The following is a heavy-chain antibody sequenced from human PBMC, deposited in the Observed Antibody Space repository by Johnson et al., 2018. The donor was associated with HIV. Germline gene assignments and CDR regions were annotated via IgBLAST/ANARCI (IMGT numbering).Heavy chain of an antibody. D-gene: IGHD6-19*01. CDR2: INWNGVRT. CDR1: GFTFDDYG. Sequence: VQLVESGGGVVRPGGSLRLSCAAAGFTFDDYGMSWVRQAPGKGLEWVSGINWNGVRTAYPDSMKGRFTISRDNAKNSLYLQMNSLRAEDTAVYYCARDPQQWLDVGAFDIWGQGTMVTVSS. J-gene: IGHJ3*02. CDR3: ARDPQQWLDVGAFDI. V-gene: IGHV3-20*04.